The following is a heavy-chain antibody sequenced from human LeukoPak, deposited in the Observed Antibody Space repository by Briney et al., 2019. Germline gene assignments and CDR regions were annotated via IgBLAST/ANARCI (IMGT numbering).Heavy chain of an antibody. V-gene: IGHV3-23*01. J-gene: IGHJ4*02. D-gene: IGHD3-22*01. CDR1: GFIFDVYA. Sequence: PGGSLRLSCAASGFIFDVYAMNWVRQAPGKGLEWVSGISGSGGNTYYVDSVKGRFTISRDNSKNTLYLQMNSLRVEGTAVYYCARDTPYDGSGYPFEYWGQGTLVTVSS. CDR3: ARDTPYDGSGYPFEY. CDR2: ISGSGGNT.